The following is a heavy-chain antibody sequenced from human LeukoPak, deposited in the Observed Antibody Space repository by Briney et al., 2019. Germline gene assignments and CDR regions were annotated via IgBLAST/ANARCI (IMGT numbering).Heavy chain of an antibody. D-gene: IGHD6-13*01. J-gene: IGHJ3*02. Sequence: GGSLRLSCAASGFTFDDYAMHWVRQAPGKGLEWVSLISGDGGSTYYADSVKGRFTISRDNSKNSLYLQMNSLRTEDTALYYCAKGGGSSWYFPAFGIWGQGTMVTVSS. CDR1: GFTFDDYA. CDR3: AKGGGSSWYFPAFGI. V-gene: IGHV3-43*02. CDR2: ISGDGGST.